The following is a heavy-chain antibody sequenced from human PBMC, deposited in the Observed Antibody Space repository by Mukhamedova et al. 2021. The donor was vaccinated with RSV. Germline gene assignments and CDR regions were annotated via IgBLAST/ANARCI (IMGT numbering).Heavy chain of an antibody. Sequence: GFTFNIYAMTWVRQAPGKGLEWVSIIYRGGSSTFYTDSVKGRFTISRDDSKNAVYLQMNNLRVEDTALYYWVREHFGGEDPHWG. CDR2: IYRGGSST. D-gene: IGHD3-3*01. CDR1: GFTFNIYA. V-gene: IGHV3-23*03. CDR3: VREHFGGEDPH. J-gene: IGHJ1*01.